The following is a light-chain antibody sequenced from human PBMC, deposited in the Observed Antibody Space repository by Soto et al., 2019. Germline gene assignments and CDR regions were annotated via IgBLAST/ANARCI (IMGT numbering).Light chain of an antibody. J-gene: IGKJ2*01. Sequence: EIVLKQSPATLSLSPGERATLSCRASQSVSSYLAWYQQKPGQAPRLLIYDASNRATGIPARFSGSGSGTDFTLTISSLEPEDFAVYYCQQRSIWPPDTFGQGTKLEIK. CDR3: QQRSIWPPDT. V-gene: IGKV3-11*01. CDR2: DAS. CDR1: QSVSSY.